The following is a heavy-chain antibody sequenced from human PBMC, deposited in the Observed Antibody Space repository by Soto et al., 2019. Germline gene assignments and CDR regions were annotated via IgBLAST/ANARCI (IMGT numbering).Heavy chain of an antibody. CDR2: INAGNGNT. J-gene: IGHJ6*02. V-gene: IGHV1-3*01. Sequence: QVPLVQSGAEVKKPGASVKVSCKASGYTFTSYAMHWVRQAPGQRLEWMGWINAGNGNTKYSQKFQGRVTITRDTSARTAYMELSSLRSEDTAVYYCARDPVTTTRYYYYYGMDVWGQGTTVTVSS. CDR3: ARDPVTTTRYYYYYGMDV. CDR1: GYTFTSYA. D-gene: IGHD4-4*01.